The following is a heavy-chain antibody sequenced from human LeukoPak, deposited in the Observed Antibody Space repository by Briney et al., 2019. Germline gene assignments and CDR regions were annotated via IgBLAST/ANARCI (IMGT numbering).Heavy chain of an antibody. CDR2: ISSGSGYI. V-gene: IGHV3-21*01. J-gene: IGHJ5*01. Sequence: GGSLRLSCATSGFTFSSYTTSWVRQAPGKGLEWVSSISSGSGYIKYADSVKGRFTISRDNAENSVFLQMSSLRVDDTALYYCVTGWFDFWGQGTPVTVSS. CDR3: VTGWFDF. CDR1: GFTFSSYT.